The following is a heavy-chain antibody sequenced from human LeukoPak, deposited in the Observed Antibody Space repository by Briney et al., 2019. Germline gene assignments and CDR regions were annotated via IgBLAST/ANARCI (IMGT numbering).Heavy chain of an antibody. J-gene: IGHJ6*02. CDR2: IIYSGNT. CDR1: GVSISSSDYF. V-gene: IGHV4-30-4*01. Sequence: PSETLSLTCTVSGVSISSSDYFWTWIRQPPGKGLEWIGYIIYSGNTYYNPSLKSRVTMSLDKSKNQFSLKLRSVTAADTAIYYCARDGDSYYAMDVWGQGTTVTVSS. CDR3: ARDGDSYYAMDV. D-gene: IGHD3-16*01.